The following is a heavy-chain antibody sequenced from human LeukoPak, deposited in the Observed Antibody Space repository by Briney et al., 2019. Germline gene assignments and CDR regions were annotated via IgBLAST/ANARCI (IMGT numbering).Heavy chain of an antibody. D-gene: IGHD3-22*01. J-gene: IGHJ4*02. CDR3: AKSSYYDSSGYYREYYFDY. Sequence: GGSLRLSCAASGFTFSSYWMSWVRQAPGKGLEWVSSVSGSGGSTYYADSVKGRFTISRDNSKSTLFLQLNSLRAEDTAVYYCAKSSYYDSSGYYREYYFDYWGQGTLVTVSS. CDR1: GFTFSSYW. V-gene: IGHV3-23*01. CDR2: VSGSGGST.